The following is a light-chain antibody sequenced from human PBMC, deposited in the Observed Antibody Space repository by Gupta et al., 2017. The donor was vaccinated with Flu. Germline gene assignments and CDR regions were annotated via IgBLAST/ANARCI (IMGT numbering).Light chain of an antibody. CDR3: QQNDDCPHFT. Sequence: DIQMTQSPSSLSASVGDRVAITCQASEDISKYLNWYKQKPGKAPKLLIYDASNWETGVPSRLGGSGFGKHFTLSISSRQPEDLVAYDCQQNDDCPHFTCGHGTNVDVK. CDR2: DAS. CDR1: EDISKY. V-gene: IGKV1-33*01. J-gene: IGKJ3*01.